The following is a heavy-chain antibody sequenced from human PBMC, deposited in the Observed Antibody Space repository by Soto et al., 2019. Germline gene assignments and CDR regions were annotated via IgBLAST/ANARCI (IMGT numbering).Heavy chain of an antibody. V-gene: IGHV1-18*01. CDR1: GYTFISYG. D-gene: IGHD3-10*01. J-gene: IGHJ4*02. Sequence: QVQLVQSGAEVMKPGASVKVSCKASGYTFISYGINWVRQAPGQGLEWMRWISAYNGNTNYAQKLQGRVTMTTDTSTSTAYMEMRSLRSDDTAVYYCARDFRAGIYYGSGSSIDYWGQGTLVTVSS. CDR3: ARDFRAGIYYGSGSSIDY. CDR2: ISAYNGNT.